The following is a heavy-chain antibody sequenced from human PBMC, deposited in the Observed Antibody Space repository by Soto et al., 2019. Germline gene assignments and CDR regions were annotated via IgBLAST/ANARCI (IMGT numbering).Heavy chain of an antibody. CDR1: GFTFTSSA. D-gene: IGHD6-19*01. J-gene: IGHJ3*02. V-gene: IGHV1-58*02. Sequence: GASVKVSCKASGFTFTSSAMQWVRQARGQRLEWIGWIVVGSGNTNYAQKFQERVTITRDMSTSTAYMELSSLRSEDTAVYYCAAATSFTYSSGWSWAFDIWGQGTMVTVSS. CDR3: AAATSFTYSSGWSWAFDI. CDR2: IVVGSGNT.